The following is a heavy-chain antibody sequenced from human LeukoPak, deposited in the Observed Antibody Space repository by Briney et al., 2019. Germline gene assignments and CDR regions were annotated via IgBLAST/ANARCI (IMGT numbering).Heavy chain of an antibody. Sequence: SQTLSLTCAISGDSFSSNSAAWNWIRQSPSRGLEWLGRTYYRSKWYNDYAVSVKSRITINPDTSKNQFSLQLNSVTPEDTAVYYCARDLEWPVYSSSWYGLDYWGQGTPDTVSS. CDR1: GDSFSSNSAA. V-gene: IGHV6-1*01. J-gene: IGHJ4*02. CDR2: TYYRSKWYN. D-gene: IGHD6-13*01. CDR3: ARDLEWPVYSSSWYGLDY.